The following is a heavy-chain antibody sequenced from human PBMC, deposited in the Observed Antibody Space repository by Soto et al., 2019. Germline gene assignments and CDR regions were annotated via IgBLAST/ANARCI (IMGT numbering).Heavy chain of an antibody. J-gene: IGHJ4*02. CDR1: GFTFSSYA. V-gene: IGHV3-30-3*01. CDR2: ISYDGSNK. CDR3: ARDLGVAATGYFDY. Sequence: QVQLVESGGGVVQPGRSLRLSCAASGFTFSSYAMHWVRQAPGKGLEWVAVISYDGSNKYYADSVKGRFTISRDNSKNPLYLQMNSLRAEDTAVDYWARDLGVAATGYFDYWGQGTLVTVSS. D-gene: IGHD2-15*01.